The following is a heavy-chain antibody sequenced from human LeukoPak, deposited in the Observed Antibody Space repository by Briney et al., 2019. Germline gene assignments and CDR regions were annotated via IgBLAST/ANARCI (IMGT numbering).Heavy chain of an antibody. J-gene: IGHJ4*02. CDR3: AKDLGWELPAEAY. CDR1: GFTFSTSA. CDR2: IYGSGVSI. Sequence: GGSLRLSCVASGFTFSTSAMSWVRQAPGKGLEWLATIYGSGVSISYADSVKGRFTISRDNSNNTLYLQMNSLRAEDTAMYYCAKDLGWELPAEAYWGQGILVTVSS. D-gene: IGHD1-26*01. V-gene: IGHV3-23*01.